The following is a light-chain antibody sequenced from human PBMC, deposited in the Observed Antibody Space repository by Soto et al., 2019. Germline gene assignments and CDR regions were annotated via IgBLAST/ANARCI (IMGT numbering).Light chain of an antibody. CDR2: DVS. CDR3: SSYSSSSPVV. V-gene: IGLV2-14*03. CDR1: SSDVGGYKS. J-gene: IGLJ2*01. Sequence: QSALTQPASVSGSPGQSITISCTGSSSDVGGYKSVSWYQQHPGKAPKLIIYDVSDRASGVSNRFSGSKSGNTTSLTISGLQAEDEADYYCSSYSSSSPVVFGGGTKVTVL.